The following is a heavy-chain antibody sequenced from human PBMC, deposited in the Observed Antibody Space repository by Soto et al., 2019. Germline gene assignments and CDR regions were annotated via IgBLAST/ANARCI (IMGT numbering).Heavy chain of an antibody. CDR1: GFTFSSYS. D-gene: IGHD3-22*01. CDR2: ISSSSSYI. V-gene: IGHV3-21*01. J-gene: IGHJ3*02. CDR3: ERDTSGYYGFYAFDI. Sequence: GGSLRHSCAASGFTFSSYSMNWVRQAPGKGLEWVSSISSSSSYIYYADSVKGRFTIYRDNAKNSLYLQMNSLRAEETAVYYCERDTSGYYGFYAFDIWGQRTMVPVSS.